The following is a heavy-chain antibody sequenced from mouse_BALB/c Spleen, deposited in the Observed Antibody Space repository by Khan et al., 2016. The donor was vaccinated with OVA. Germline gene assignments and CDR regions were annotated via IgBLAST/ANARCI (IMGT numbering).Heavy chain of an antibody. CDR1: GFTFNTYG. CDR2: VSTGGSYT. CDR3: TRLAYYYDSEGFAY. Sequence: EVKVVESGGDLVKPGGSLKLSCAASGFTFNTYGMSWVRQTPDKRLEWVATVSTGGSYTYYPDSVKGRFTISRDNAKNTLYLQMSGLKSEDTAMFYCTRLAYYYDSEGFAYWGQGTLVTVSA. D-gene: IGHD1-1*01. V-gene: IGHV5-6*01. J-gene: IGHJ3*01.